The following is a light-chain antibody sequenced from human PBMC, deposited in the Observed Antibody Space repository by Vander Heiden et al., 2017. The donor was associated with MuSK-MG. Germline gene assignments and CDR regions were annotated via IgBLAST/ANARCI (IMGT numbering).Light chain of an antibody. V-gene: IGLV1-47*02. CDR2: TNS. J-gene: IGLJ3*02. Sequence: QSVLTQPPSASGPPGQTVTISCSGSSSNIGTNNVQWCQQLPGTAPKLLIHTNSQRPSGVPDRIAGSKSGTSASLAISGLRSEDEAEYYCAVWDNSLSAWVLGGGTKVTVL. CDR1: SSNIGTNN. CDR3: AVWDNSLSAWV.